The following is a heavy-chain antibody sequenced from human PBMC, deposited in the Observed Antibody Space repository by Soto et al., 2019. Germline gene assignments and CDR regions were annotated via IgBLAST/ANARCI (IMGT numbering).Heavy chain of an antibody. CDR3: KKSCGGYVNSGYYGGDYAS. V-gene: IGHV4-59*01. CDR1: GGSINNYY. CDR2: ISYMGTT. J-gene: IGHJ4*02. D-gene: IGHD3-22*01. Sequence: SETLSLTCTVSGGSINNYYWSWILQAPGKGLQYIGYISYMGTTNYNPSLKSRVTISVDTSKNQFSLKLTSVTAADTALYYCKKSCGGYVNSGYYGGDYASRGRGTLVTVSS.